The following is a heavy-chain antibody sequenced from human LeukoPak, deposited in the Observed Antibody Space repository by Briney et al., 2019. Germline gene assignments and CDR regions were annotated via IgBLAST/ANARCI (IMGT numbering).Heavy chain of an antibody. CDR1: GFTLNTYS. CDR3: ARDNPPDY. CDR2: IKQDGSEK. Sequence: PGGSLRLSCAASGFTLNTYSMSWVRQAPGKGLEWVANIKQDGSEKSYVESVRGRFTISRDNAKNSLYLQLNSLRAEDTALYYCARDNPPDYWGQGTLVTVSS. V-gene: IGHV3-7*03. J-gene: IGHJ4*02.